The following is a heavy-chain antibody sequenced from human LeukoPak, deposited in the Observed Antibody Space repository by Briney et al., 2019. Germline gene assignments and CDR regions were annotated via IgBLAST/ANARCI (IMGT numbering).Heavy chain of an antibody. D-gene: IGHD3-10*01. CDR3: ARDNARRFGDPQRGWFDP. CDR1: GYTFTSYG. V-gene: IGHV1-2*02. Sequence: ASVKVSCKASGYTFTSYGISWVRQAPGQGLEWMGWINPNSGGTNYAQKFQGRVTMTRDTSISTAYMELSRLRSDDTAVYYCARDNARRFGDPQRGWFDPWGQGTLVTVSS. J-gene: IGHJ5*02. CDR2: INPNSGGT.